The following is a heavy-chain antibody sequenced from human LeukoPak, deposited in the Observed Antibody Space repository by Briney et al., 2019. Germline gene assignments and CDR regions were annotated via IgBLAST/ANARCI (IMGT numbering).Heavy chain of an antibody. CDR1: GYTFTGYD. V-gene: IGHV1-8*01. CDR3: ARGPLYCSGGSCYYYYMDV. J-gene: IGHJ6*03. D-gene: IGHD2-15*01. CDR2: MNPNSGNT. Sequence: ASVKVSCKASGYTFTGYDINWVRQATGQGLEWMGWMNPNSGNTGYAQKFQGRVTMTRNTSISTAYMELSSLRSEDTAVYYCARGPLYCSGGSCYYYYMDVWGKGTTVTVSS.